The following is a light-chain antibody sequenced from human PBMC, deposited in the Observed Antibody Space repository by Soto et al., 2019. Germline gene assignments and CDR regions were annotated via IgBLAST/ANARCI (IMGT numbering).Light chain of an antibody. V-gene: IGKV1-33*01. Sequence: LQMTQSPSSLSVSVGERVTINCQASQNINNYLNWYQPKPGRAPKLLIYDASNLEAGAPSWFRGSGSGTDFTFTISRLQPEDIATDYCQQYENLPTFGQGTRLEI. J-gene: IGKJ5*01. CDR2: DAS. CDR3: QQYENLPT. CDR1: QNINNY.